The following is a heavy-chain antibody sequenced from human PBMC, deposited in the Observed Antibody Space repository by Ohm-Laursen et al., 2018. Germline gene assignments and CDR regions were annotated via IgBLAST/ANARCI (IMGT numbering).Heavy chain of an antibody. J-gene: IGHJ6*02. CDR1: GFTFSSYA. CDR2: ISWNSGSI. V-gene: IGHV3-9*01. Sequence: SLRLSCAASGFTFSSYAMNWVRQAPGKGLEWVSGISWNSGSIGYADSVKGRFTISRDNAKNSLYLQMNSLRAEDTALYYCAKDTTSSGSYGMDVWGQGTTVTVSS. D-gene: IGHD6-6*01. CDR3: AKDTTSSGSYGMDV.